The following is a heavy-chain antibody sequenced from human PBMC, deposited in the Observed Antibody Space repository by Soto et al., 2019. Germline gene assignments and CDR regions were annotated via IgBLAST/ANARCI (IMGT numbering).Heavy chain of an antibody. D-gene: IGHD3-9*01. CDR3: ASLKRDYDILTGYYTVYYMDV. J-gene: IGHJ6*03. CDR2: IYYSGST. Sequence: SETLSLTCTVSGGSISSGGYYWSWIRQHPGKGLEWIGYIYYSGSTNYNPSLKSRVTISVDTSKNQFSLKLSSVTAADTAVYYCASLKRDYDILTGYYTVYYMDVWGKGTTVTVSS. V-gene: IGHV4-61*08. CDR1: GGSISSGGYY.